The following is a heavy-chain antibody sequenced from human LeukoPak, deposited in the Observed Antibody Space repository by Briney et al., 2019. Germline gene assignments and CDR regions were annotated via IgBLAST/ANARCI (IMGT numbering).Heavy chain of an antibody. Sequence: ASVKVSCKASGYTFTSYGISWVRQAPGQGLEGMGWTTAHNDDTNYAETLQGRLTMTTDISTSTAYMELTSLRSDDTAVYYCARDWDSRNDSFDPWGQGTLVIVSS. D-gene: IGHD1-1*01. CDR1: GYTFTSYG. CDR2: TTAHNDDT. J-gene: IGHJ5*02. V-gene: IGHV1-18*01. CDR3: ARDWDSRNDSFDP.